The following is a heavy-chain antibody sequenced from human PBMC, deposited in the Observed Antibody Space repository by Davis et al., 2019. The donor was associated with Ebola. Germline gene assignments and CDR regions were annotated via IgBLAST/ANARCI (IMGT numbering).Heavy chain of an antibody. J-gene: IGHJ4*02. CDR2: IYYTGNA. V-gene: IGHV4-59*01. D-gene: IGHD3-16*01. Sequence: PSETLSLTCSVSGGSMSGYYWSWIRQPPGKRLEWIGSIYYTGNAYYNSSLASRVTISVDTSKNQFSLRLSSVTAADTAMYYCSERGGSVWGQGTLVTVSS. CDR3: SERGGSV. CDR1: GGSMSGYY.